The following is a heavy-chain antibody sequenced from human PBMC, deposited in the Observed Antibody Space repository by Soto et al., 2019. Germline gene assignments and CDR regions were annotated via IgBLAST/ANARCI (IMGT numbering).Heavy chain of an antibody. CDR3: ARAFYGMDV. Sequence: SGPTLVNPTQTLTLTCTVSGFSLSGSGMRVTWIRQPPGKAREWLARIDWEDTKLYSTSLKTRLTISKDTSKNQVVLTMTNVDPADTGTYYCARAFYGMDVWGQGTTVTVSS. V-gene: IGHV2-70*04. CDR1: GFSLSGSGMR. J-gene: IGHJ6*02. CDR2: IDWEDTK.